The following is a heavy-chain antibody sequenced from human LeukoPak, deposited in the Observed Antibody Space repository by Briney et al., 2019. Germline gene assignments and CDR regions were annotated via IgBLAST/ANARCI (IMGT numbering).Heavy chain of an antibody. CDR3: ARDGRGVTPWDFDY. V-gene: IGHV3-53*01. CDR2: IYSGGST. D-gene: IGHD3-10*01. J-gene: IGHJ4*02. Sequence: GGSLRLSCAASGFTVSSNYMSWVRQAPGKGLEWVSVIYSGGSTYYADSVKGRFTISRDNSKNTLYLQMNSLRAEDTAVYYCARDGRGVTPWDFDYWGQGTLVTVSS. CDR1: GFTVSSNY.